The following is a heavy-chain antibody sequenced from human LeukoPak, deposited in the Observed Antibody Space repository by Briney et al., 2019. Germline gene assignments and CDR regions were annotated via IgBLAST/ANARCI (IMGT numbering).Heavy chain of an antibody. V-gene: IGHV3-23*01. J-gene: IGHJ4*02. CDR3: AKDRNSLGLDY. CDR1: GFTFSSYG. Sequence: GGTLRLSCAASGFTFSSYGMSWVRQAPGKGLEWVSAISGSGGSTYYADSVKGRFTISRDNSKNTLYLQMNSLRAEVTAVYYCAKDRNSLGLDYWGQGTLVTVSS. D-gene: IGHD1-7*01. CDR2: ISGSGGST.